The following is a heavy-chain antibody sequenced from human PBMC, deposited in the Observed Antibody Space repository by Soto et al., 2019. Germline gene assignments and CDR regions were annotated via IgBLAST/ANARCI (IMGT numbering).Heavy chain of an antibody. D-gene: IGHD2-15*01. V-gene: IGHV4-59*01. CDR1: GGSINSYY. J-gene: IGHJ2*01. Sequence: QVQLQESGPGLVKPSETLSLTCTVSGGSINSYYWSWIRQPPGKGLEWIGSLSYSGNFYYNPSLKSRISISVDTSKEQFSLTLTSVAAADTAVYYCARQSCSGGGCYSGPQDWYFSLWGRGTLVTVSS. CDR3: ARQSCSGGGCYSGPQDWYFSL. CDR2: LSYSGNF.